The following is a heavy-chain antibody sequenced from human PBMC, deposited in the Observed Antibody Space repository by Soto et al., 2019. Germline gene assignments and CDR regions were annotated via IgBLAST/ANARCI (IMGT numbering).Heavy chain of an antibody. D-gene: IGHD6-6*01. J-gene: IGHJ4*02. CDR3: ARESDSSSSGGIFGY. CDR1: GYTFTSYY. Sequence: XSVKVSCKASGYTFTSYYMHWVRQAPGQGLEWMGIINPSGGSTNYAQKFQGRVTMTRDTSTSTVYMELSSLRSEDTAVYYCARESDSSSSGGIFGYWGQGTLVTVSS. CDR2: INPSGGST. V-gene: IGHV1-46*01.